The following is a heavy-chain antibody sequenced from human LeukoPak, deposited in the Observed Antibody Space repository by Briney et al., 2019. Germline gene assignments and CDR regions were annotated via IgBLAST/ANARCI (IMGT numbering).Heavy chain of an antibody. CDR1: GFTIDDYG. V-gene: IGHV3-20*04. CDR3: ARVQYYGSGSFTPYYFDY. CDR2: INWNGGST. D-gene: IGHD3-10*01. Sequence: GGSLRLSCAASGFTIDDYGMSWVRQAPGKGLEWVSGINWNGGSTGYADSVKGRFTISRDNAKNSLYLQMNSLRAEDTALYYCARVQYYGSGSFTPYYFDYWGQGTLVTVSS. J-gene: IGHJ4*02.